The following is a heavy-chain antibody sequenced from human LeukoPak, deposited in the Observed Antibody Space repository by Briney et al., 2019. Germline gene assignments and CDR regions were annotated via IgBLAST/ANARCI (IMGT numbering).Heavy chain of an antibody. CDR1: GGSFSGYY. Sequence: SETLSLTCAVYGGSFSGYYWSWIRQPPGKGLEWIGEINHSGSTNYNPSLKSRVTISVDTSKNQFSLKLSSVTAADTAVYYCARVRYCSSTSCYYYFDYWGQGTLVTVSS. CDR3: ARVRYCSSTSCYYYFDY. CDR2: INHSGST. V-gene: IGHV4-34*01. D-gene: IGHD2-2*01. J-gene: IGHJ4*02.